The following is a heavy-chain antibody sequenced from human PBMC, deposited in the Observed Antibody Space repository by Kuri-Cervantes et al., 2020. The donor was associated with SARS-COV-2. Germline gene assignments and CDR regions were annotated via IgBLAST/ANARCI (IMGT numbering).Heavy chain of an antibody. Sequence: GGSLRLSCAASGFTFSSYAMNWVRQAPGKGLEWVSAITDSGGSTYYADSVKGRFTISRDNSKNTLYLQMNSLRAEDTAVYYCARGRFCFDYWGQGTLVTVSS. CDR1: GFTFSSYA. D-gene: IGHD3-3*01. CDR2: ITDSGGST. V-gene: IGHV3-23*01. CDR3: ARGRFCFDY. J-gene: IGHJ4*02.